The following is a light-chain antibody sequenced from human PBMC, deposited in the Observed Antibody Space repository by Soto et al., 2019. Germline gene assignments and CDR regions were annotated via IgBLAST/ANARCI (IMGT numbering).Light chain of an antibody. J-gene: IGLJ1*01. CDR2: DVN. CDR1: SSDVGGYNY. Sequence: QSALTQPASVSGSPGQSITISCTGTSSDVGGYNYVSWYQQNPGKAPKLMIYDVNNRPSGVSYRFSGSKSGNTASLTISGIQDEDEADYYCSSYTSSSTRVFGTGTKVTGL. V-gene: IGLV2-14*01. CDR3: SSYTSSSTRV.